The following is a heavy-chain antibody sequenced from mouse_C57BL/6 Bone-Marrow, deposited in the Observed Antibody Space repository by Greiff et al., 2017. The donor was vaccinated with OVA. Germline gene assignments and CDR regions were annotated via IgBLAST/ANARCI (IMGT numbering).Heavy chain of an antibody. D-gene: IGHD4-1*01. J-gene: IGHJ2*01. CDR1: GFTFSDYG. CDR3: ARGRELSDYFDY. V-gene: IGHV5-17*01. Sequence: EVRLVESGGGLVKPGGSLKLSCAASGFTFSDYGMHWVRQAPEKGLEWVAYISSGSSTIYYADTVKGRFTISRDNAKNTLYLQMTSLRSEDTAMYDCARGRELSDYFDYWGQGTTLTVSS. CDR2: ISSGSSTI.